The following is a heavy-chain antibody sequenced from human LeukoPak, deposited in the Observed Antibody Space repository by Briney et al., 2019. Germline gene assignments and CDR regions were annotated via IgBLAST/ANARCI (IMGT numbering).Heavy chain of an antibody. Sequence: ASVKVSCNASGYTFTSYGISWVRQAPGQGLECMGWISAYNGHTNYAQKLQGRVTMTTDTSTTTAYMELRSLRSDDTAVYYCASGGELPLPFDYWGQGTLVTVSS. CDR1: GYTFTSYG. J-gene: IGHJ4*02. CDR2: ISAYNGHT. CDR3: ASGGELPLPFDY. D-gene: IGHD1-26*01. V-gene: IGHV1-18*01.